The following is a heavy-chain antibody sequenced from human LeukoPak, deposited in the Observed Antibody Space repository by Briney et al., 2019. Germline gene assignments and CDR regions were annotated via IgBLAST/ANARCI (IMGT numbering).Heavy chain of an antibody. J-gene: IGHJ4*02. D-gene: IGHD6-13*01. CDR3: ARDQNLLSDASIAAAGSTDY. CDR1: GYTFTGYY. Sequence: ASVKVSCKASGYTFTGYYMHWVRQAPGQGLEWMGWINPNSGGTNYAQKFQGRVTMTRDTSISTAYMELCRLRSDDTAVYYCARDQNLLSDASIAAAGSTDYWGQGTLVTVSS. CDR2: INPNSGGT. V-gene: IGHV1-2*02.